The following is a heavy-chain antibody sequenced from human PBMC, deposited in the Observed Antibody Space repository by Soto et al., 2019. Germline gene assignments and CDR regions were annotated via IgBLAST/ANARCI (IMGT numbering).Heavy chain of an antibody. Sequence: EVQLVESGGGLVQPGGSLRLSCAAPGLTVSTNYMSWVRQAPGKGLEWVSIMYSDDRTYHADSVKGRFTISRDNSKNMLYLQMNSRRAEDTAVYYCARVTPLAFDYWGEGPLVTVSS. CDR1: GLTVSTNY. V-gene: IGHV3-66*01. J-gene: IGHJ4*02. CDR2: MYSDDRT. D-gene: IGHD2-15*01. CDR3: ARVTPLAFDY.